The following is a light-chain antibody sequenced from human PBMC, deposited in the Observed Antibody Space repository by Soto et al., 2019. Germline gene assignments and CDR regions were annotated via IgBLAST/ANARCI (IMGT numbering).Light chain of an antibody. CDR3: QRYNRYPYT. CDR1: QSISSW. J-gene: IGKJ2*01. Sequence: DIQMTQSPSTLSASVGDRVTITCRASQSISSWLAWYQQKPGKAPNLLIYRASTLESAVPSRFSGSGSGTEFTLTISSLQPDDFATYYCQRYNRYPYTFGQGTKLEIK. CDR2: RAS. V-gene: IGKV1-5*03.